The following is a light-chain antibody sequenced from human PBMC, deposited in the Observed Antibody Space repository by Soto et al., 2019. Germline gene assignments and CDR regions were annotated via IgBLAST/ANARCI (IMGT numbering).Light chain of an antibody. Sequence: EIVLTQSPGTLSLSPGDRATLSCRSSHSVSSTYFAWYQQKPGQAPRLLIYDVSSRATGIPDRFRGSGSGTDFTLTISRREPGDFAVYYCQQYGSPPTVGHGKKVEIK. J-gene: IGKJ1*01. CDR3: QQYGSPPT. V-gene: IGKV3-20*01. CDR1: HSVSSTY. CDR2: DVS.